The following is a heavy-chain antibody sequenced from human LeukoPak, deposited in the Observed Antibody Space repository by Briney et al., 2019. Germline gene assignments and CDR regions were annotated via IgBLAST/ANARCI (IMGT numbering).Heavy chain of an antibody. J-gene: IGHJ4*02. CDR2: ISVSGGST. V-gene: IGHV3-23*01. CDR3: AKVQYYYDSSGYPTTGYFDY. Sequence: GGSLRLSCEASGLIFNNYAMSWVRQAPGKGLEWVSGISVSGGSTYHADSVKGRFTVSKDNSKNTLYLQMNSLRAEDTAVYYCAKVQYYYDSSGYPTTGYFDYWGQGTLVTVSS. CDR1: GLIFNNYA. D-gene: IGHD3-22*01.